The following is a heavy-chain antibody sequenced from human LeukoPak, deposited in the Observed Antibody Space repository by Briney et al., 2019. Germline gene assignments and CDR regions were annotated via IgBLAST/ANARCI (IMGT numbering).Heavy chain of an antibody. CDR1: GFTFSSYW. D-gene: IGHD6-13*01. J-gene: IGHJ4*02. CDR3: AKPQQLDNYFDY. V-gene: IGHV3-30*18. CDR2: ISYDGSNK. Sequence: AGGSLRLSCAASGFTFSSYWMSWVRQAPGKGLEWVAVISYDGSNKYYADSVKGRFTISRDNSKNTLYLQMNSLRAEDTAVYYCAKPQQLDNYFDYWGQGTLVTVSS.